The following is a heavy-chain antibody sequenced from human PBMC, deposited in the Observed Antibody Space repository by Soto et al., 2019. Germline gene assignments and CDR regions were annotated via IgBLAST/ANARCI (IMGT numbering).Heavy chain of an antibody. D-gene: IGHD3-22*01. CDR1: GGTFSSYA. V-gene: IGHV1-69*13. CDR3: ARERMGEVVITTSWFDP. Sequence: SVKVSCKASGGTFSSYAISWVRQAPGQGLEWMGGIIPIFGTANYAQKFQGRVTITADESTSTAYMELSSLRSEDTAVYYCARERMGEVVITTSWFDPWGQGTLVTVSS. CDR2: IIPIFGTA. J-gene: IGHJ5*02.